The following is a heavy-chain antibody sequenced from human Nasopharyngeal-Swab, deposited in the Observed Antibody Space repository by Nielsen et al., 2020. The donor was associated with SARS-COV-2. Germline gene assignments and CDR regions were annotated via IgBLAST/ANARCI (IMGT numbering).Heavy chain of an antibody. CDR2: MNPNSGNT. D-gene: IGHD3-9*01. J-gene: IGHJ4*02. CDR1: GYTFTSYD. V-gene: IGHV1-8*01. Sequence: ASVKVSCKASGYTFTSYDINWVRQATGQGLEWMGWMNPNSGNTGYAQKFQGRVTMTEDTSTDTAYMELSSLRSEDTAVYYCATSSVLRYFDWLGWGQGTLVTVSS. CDR3: ATSSVLRYFDWLG.